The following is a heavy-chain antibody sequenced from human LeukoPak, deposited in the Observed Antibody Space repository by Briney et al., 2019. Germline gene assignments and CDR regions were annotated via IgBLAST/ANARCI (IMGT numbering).Heavy chain of an antibody. CDR1: GGSFSGYY. V-gene: IGHV4-34*01. Sequence: SETLPLTCAVYGGSFSGYYWSWIRQPPGKGLEWIGEINHSGSTNYNPSLKSRVTISVDTSKNQFSLKLSPVTAADTAVYYCARGHPHPMVRGGIKGMDVWGKGTTVTVSS. CDR3: ARGHPHPMVRGGIKGMDV. J-gene: IGHJ6*04. CDR2: INHSGST. D-gene: IGHD3-10*01.